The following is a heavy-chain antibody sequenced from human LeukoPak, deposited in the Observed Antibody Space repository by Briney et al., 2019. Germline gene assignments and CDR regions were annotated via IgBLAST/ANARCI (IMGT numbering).Heavy chain of an antibody. V-gene: IGHV3-30*04. CDR2: ISYDGSNK. CDR1: GFTFSSYA. J-gene: IGHJ6*02. Sequence: GSLRLSCAASGFTFSSYAMHWVRQAPGKGLEWVAVISYDGSNKYYADSVKGRFTISRDNSKNTLYLQMNSLRAEDTAVYYCARSSAFSGSWYLTKYYYYGMDVWGQGTTVTVSS. CDR3: ARSSAFSGSWYLTKYYYYGMDV. D-gene: IGHD6-13*01.